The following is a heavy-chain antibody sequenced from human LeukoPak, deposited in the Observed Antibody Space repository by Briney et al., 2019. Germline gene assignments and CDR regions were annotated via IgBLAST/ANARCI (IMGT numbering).Heavy chain of an antibody. CDR1: GFTVSSNY. CDR3: ARVLVGATGSTDY. J-gene: IGHJ4*02. Sequence: GGSLRLSCAASGFTVSSNYMSWVRQAPGKGLEWVSVIYSGGSTYYADSVKGRFTISRDNSKNTLYLQMDSLRAEDTAVYYCARVLVGATGSTDYWGQGTLVTVSS. V-gene: IGHV3-53*01. CDR2: IYSGGST. D-gene: IGHD1-26*01.